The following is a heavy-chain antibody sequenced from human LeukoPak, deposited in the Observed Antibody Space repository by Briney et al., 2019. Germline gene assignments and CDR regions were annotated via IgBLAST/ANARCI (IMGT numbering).Heavy chain of an antibody. V-gene: IGHV1-18*01. J-gene: IGHJ3*02. Sequence: ASVKVSCKASGYTFTSYGISWVRQAPGQGLEWMGWISAYNGNTNYAQKLQGRVTITTDTSTSTAYMELSSLRSADTAVYYCATTFYDSSGPRRSAFDIWGQGTMVTVSS. CDR3: ATTFYDSSGPRRSAFDI. CDR2: ISAYNGNT. CDR1: GYTFTSYG. D-gene: IGHD3-22*01.